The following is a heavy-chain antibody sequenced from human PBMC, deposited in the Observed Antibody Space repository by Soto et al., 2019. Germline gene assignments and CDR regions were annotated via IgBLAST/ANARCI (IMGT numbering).Heavy chain of an antibody. J-gene: IGHJ3*02. Sequence: PSETLSRTCTVSGGSISSYYWSWIRQPPGKGLEWIGYIYYSGSTNYNPSLKSRVTISVDTSKNQFSLKLSPVTAADTAVYYCARLSDYYDSSGYYYVGAFDIWRQGKMGTVSS. CDR2: IYYSGST. CDR1: GGSISSYY. CDR3: ARLSDYYDSSGYYYVGAFDI. D-gene: IGHD3-22*01. V-gene: IGHV4-59*01.